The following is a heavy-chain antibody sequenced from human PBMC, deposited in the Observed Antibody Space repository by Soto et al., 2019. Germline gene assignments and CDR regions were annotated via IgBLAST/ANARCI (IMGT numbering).Heavy chain of an antibody. CDR1: GGSISSGGYS. CDR3: ARVLELDYYYYGMDV. CDR2: IYHSGST. Sequence: QLQLQESGSGLVKPSQTLSLTCAVSGGSISSGGYSWSWIRQPPGKGLEWIGYIYHSGSTYYNPSLNSPVTIAVDRSKNQFSLKLSSVTAADTAVYYCARVLELDYYYYGMDVWGQGTTVTVSS. V-gene: IGHV4-30-2*01. D-gene: IGHD1-7*01. J-gene: IGHJ6*02.